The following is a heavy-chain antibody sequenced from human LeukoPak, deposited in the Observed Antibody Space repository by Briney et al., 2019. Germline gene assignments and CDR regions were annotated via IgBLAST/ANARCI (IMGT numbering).Heavy chain of an antibody. CDR3: ARAPKWELLGSLDY. Sequence: GGSLRLSCAASGFIFSSYGMHWVRQAPDKGLEWVAFIRYDGSRKYYADSVKGRFTISRDNSKNTLYVQMNSLRAEDTAVYYCARAPKWELLGSLDYWGQGTLVTVSS. CDR2: IRYDGSRK. D-gene: IGHD1-26*01. J-gene: IGHJ4*02. CDR1: GFIFSSYG. V-gene: IGHV3-30*02.